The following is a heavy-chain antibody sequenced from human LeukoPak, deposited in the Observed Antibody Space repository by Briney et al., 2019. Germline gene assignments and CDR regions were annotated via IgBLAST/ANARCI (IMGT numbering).Heavy chain of an antibody. CDR2: INTSGST. J-gene: IGHJ5*01. D-gene: IGHD6-25*01. CDR1: GGSISSYY. Sequence: PSETLSLACTVSGGSISSYYWTWIRQSAGKGLEWIGRINTSGSTNYNPSLRSRVTMSVNTPKNQFSLNLTSVTAADTAVYSCAREGGDPRWLDSWGQGTLVTVSS. CDR3: AREGGDPRWLDS. V-gene: IGHV4-4*07.